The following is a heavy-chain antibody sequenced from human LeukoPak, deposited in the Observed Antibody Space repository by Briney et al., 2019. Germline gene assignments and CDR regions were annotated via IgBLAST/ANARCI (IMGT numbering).Heavy chain of an antibody. Sequence: SETLSLTCTVSGGSISNYYWSWIRHPPGKGLEWIGYIYDSGSTNYNPSLKSRVTISVDTSKNQFSLKLSSVTAADTAVYYCAREGSSGWYAFDYWGQGTLVTVSS. CDR3: AREGSSGWYAFDY. J-gene: IGHJ4*02. D-gene: IGHD6-19*01. CDR1: GGSISNYY. V-gene: IGHV4-59*01. CDR2: IYDSGST.